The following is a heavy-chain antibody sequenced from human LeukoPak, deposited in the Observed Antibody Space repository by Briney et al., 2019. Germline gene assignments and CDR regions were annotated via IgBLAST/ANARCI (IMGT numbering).Heavy chain of an antibody. J-gene: IGHJ4*02. Sequence: GGSLRLSCAASGFMLRSYWMSWVRQAPGKGLEWVANIDQDGTSKCYVDSVKGRFTISRDDAKNSLYLQMNSLRAEDTAVYYCARDLFSGSYYEDFWGQGTLVTVSS. V-gene: IGHV3-7*01. D-gene: IGHD1-26*01. CDR2: IDQDGTSK. CDR3: ARDLFSGSYYEDF. CDR1: GFMLRSYW.